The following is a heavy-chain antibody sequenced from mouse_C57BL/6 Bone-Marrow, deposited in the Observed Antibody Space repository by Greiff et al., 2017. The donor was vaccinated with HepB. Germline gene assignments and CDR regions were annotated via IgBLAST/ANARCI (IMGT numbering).Heavy chain of an antibody. CDR2: IDPSDSYT. CDR1: GYTFTSYW. V-gene: IGHV1-69*01. J-gene: IGHJ2*01. CDR3: AREDYYGSSYVGY. Sequence: QVQLQQPGAELVMPGASVKLSCQASGYTFTSYWMHWVKQRPGQGLEWIGEIDPSDSYTNYNQKFKGKATLTVDKSASRAYMQLSSLTSEDSAVYYCAREDYYGSSYVGYWGQGTTLTVSS. D-gene: IGHD1-1*01.